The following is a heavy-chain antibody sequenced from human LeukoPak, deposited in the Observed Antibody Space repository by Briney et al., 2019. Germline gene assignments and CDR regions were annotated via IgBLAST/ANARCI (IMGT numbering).Heavy chain of an antibody. J-gene: IGHJ4*02. D-gene: IGHD6-13*01. V-gene: IGHV3-66*01. CDR2: XSXXGTT. Sequence: SXXSXXGTTYYXXXXXXRXXISXXXSKNTVYLQVNSLRDEDTAVYYCARDLEAANTYYFDYWGQGTMVTVSS. CDR3: ARDLEAANTYYFDY.